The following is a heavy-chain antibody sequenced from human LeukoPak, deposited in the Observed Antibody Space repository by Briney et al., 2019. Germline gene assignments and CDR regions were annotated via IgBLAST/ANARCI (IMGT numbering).Heavy chain of an antibody. V-gene: IGHV3-23*01. CDR1: GFTFSSYA. CDR3: AKAYCGGDCYIDPYYYYYMDV. CDR2: ISGSGGST. Sequence: GGSLRLSCAASGFTFSSYAMSRVRQAPGKGLEWVSAISGSGGSTYYADSVKGRFTISRDNSKNTLYLQMNSLRAEDTAVYYCAKAYCGGDCYIDPYYYYYMDVWGKGTTVTVSS. D-gene: IGHD2-21*02. J-gene: IGHJ6*03.